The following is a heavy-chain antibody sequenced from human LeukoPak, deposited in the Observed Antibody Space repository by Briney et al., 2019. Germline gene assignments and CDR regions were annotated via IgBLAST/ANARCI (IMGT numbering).Heavy chain of an antibody. CDR3: ARGRGYSGYDLQFDY. J-gene: IGHJ4*02. Sequence: PGGSLRLSCAASGFTFSSYWMHWVRQAPGKGLVWVSRINSDGSSTSYADSVKGRFTISRDNAKNTLYLQMNSLRAEDTAVYYCARGRGYSGYDLQFDYWGQGTLVTVSS. D-gene: IGHD5-12*01. CDR2: INSDGSST. V-gene: IGHV3-74*01. CDR1: GFTFSSYW.